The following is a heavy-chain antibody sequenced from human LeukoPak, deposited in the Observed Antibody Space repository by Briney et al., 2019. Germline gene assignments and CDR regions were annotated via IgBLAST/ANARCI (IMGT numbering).Heavy chain of an antibody. J-gene: IGHJ4*02. D-gene: IGHD4-23*01. Sequence: ASVKVSCKASGYTFTSYAMNWVRQAPGQGLEWTGWINTNTGNPTYAQGFTGRFVFSLDTSVSTAYLQISSLKAEDTAVYYCAREFDYGGNSGRVGWGQGTLVTVSS. CDR1: GYTFTSYA. CDR3: AREFDYGGNSGRVG. CDR2: INTNTGNP. V-gene: IGHV7-4-1*02.